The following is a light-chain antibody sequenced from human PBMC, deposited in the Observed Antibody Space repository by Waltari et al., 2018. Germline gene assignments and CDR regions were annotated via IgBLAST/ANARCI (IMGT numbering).Light chain of an antibody. CDR2: DAS. CDR1: HSISKF. CDR3: QQRTDWLWT. V-gene: IGKV3-11*01. Sequence: VLTQSPAALSLSPGARATLSCRASHSISKFLAWYQQRPGQAPRLLIYDASDRPPGIPARFSGSGSGTDFTLTISSLEPEDFAVYYCQQRTDWLWTFGQGTKVEIK. J-gene: IGKJ1*01.